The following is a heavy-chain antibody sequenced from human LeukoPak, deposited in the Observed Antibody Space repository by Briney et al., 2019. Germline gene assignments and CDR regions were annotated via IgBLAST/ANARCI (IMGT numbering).Heavy chain of an antibody. V-gene: IGHV1-18*01. CDR3: ARPVKGAFFYYYMDV. Sequence: APVKDSCKPSDNTFPMFVLTWVRQAPGQGLEWMGWINTYNGNTQYAQNLQGRVTLTRDTSTTTAYMELRTLRSNDTAVYYCARPVKGAFFYYYMDVWGKGTTVIVSS. CDR2: INTYNGNT. D-gene: IGHD3-10*01. J-gene: IGHJ6*03. CDR1: DNTFPMFV.